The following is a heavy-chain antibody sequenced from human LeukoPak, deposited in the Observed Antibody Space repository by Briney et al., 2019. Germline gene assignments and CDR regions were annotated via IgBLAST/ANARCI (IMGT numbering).Heavy chain of an antibody. CDR2: IYHSGST. V-gene: IGHV4-30-2*01. CDR1: AGSISSAADS. J-gene: IGHJ4*02. Sequence: SETLSLTCAASAGSISSAADSWSWIRQPPGEGPEWMGYIYHSGSTYYNPSLKSRVTISVDRSKNQFSLKLSSVTAADTAVYYCARDNRVDYEGAFDYWGQGTLVTVSS. D-gene: IGHD4-17*01. CDR3: ARDNRVDYEGAFDY.